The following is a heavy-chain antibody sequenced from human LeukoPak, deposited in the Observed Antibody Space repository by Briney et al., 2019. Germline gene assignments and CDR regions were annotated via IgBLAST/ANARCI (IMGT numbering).Heavy chain of an antibody. D-gene: IGHD6-6*01. CDR2: ISSSSSTI. J-gene: IGHJ6*03. CDR3: ASASLEYSSSPSYYYYYYMDV. V-gene: IGHV3-48*01. CDR1: GFTFSSYS. Sequence: GGSLRLSCAASGFTFSSYSMNWVRQAPGKGLEWVSYISSSSSTIYYADSMKGRFTISRDNAKNSLYLQMNSLRAEDTAVYYCASASLEYSSSPSYYYYYYMDVWGKGTTVTVSS.